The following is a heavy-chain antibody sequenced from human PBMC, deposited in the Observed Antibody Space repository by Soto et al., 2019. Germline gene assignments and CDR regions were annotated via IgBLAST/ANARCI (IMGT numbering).Heavy chain of an antibody. Sequence: GGSLRLSCAASGFTFSDHGMHWVRQAPGKGLEWVAVIWYDGSNTYYPDSVKGRFTISRDNSKNTLYLHMNSLRAEDTAVYYCAREVSAAGNYFDYWGQGNLVTVSS. J-gene: IGHJ4*02. CDR1: GFTFSDHG. V-gene: IGHV3-33*01. CDR3: AREVSAAGNYFDY. CDR2: IWYDGSNT. D-gene: IGHD6-13*01.